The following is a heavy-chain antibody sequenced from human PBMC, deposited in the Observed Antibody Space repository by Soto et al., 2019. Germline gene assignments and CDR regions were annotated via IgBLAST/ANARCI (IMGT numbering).Heavy chain of an antibody. CDR2: INAGNGNT. Sequence: ASVKVSCKASGYTFTSYAMHWVRQAPGQRLEWMGWINAGNGNTKYSQKFQGRVTITRDTSASTAYMELSSLRSEDTAVYYCARGCSSTSCYLWFDPWGQGTLVTVSS. CDR1: GYTFTSYA. V-gene: IGHV1-3*01. CDR3: ARGCSSTSCYLWFDP. D-gene: IGHD2-2*01. J-gene: IGHJ5*02.